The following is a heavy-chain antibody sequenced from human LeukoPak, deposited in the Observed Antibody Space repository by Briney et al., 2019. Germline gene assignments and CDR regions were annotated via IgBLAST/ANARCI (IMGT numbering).Heavy chain of an antibody. CDR1: GFTFSTYG. CDR2: VSYDESSI. CDR3: TKAQVPRHEPGNFYFDY. D-gene: IGHD1-14*01. Sequence: PGGSLRLSCAASGFTFSTYGMHWVRQAPGKGLEWVAVVSYDESSIYYADSVKGRFTISRDNSKNTLFLHMNSLRSDDTAVYYCTKAQVPRHEPGNFYFDYWGQGILVTVSS. V-gene: IGHV3-30*18. J-gene: IGHJ4*02.